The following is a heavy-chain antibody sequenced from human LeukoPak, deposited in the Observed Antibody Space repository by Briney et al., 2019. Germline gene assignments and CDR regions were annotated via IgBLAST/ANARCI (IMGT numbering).Heavy chain of an antibody. CDR1: GGTSSSYA. CDR2: IIPIFGTA. CDR3: ASLTGTTRGGYYYYYGMDV. D-gene: IGHD1-20*01. J-gene: IGHJ6*04. Sequence: SVKVSCNASGGTSSSYAISWVRQAPGQGLEWMGGIIPIFGTANYAQKFQGRVTITADESTSTAYMELSSLRSEDTAVYYCASLTGTTRGGYYYYYGMDVWGKGTTVTVSS. V-gene: IGHV1-69*13.